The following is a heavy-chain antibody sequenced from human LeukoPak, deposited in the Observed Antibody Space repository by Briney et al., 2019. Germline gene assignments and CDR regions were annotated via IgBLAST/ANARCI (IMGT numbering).Heavy chain of an antibody. D-gene: IGHD3-22*01. CDR1: GYSLSSVYN. CDR3: ASHHLYDSSGDGRYYFDY. Sequence: SETLSLTCGVSGYSLSSVYNWGWIRQPTGKGLEWIGSMTHSGSTYYNLSLKSRVRISFETSKNQFSLKLKSVTAADTAVYYCASHHLYDSSGDGRYYFDYWGQGTLVTVSS. V-gene: IGHV4-38-2*01. J-gene: IGHJ4*02. CDR2: MTHSGST.